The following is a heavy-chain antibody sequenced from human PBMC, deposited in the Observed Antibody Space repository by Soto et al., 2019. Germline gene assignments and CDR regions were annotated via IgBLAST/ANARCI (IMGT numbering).Heavy chain of an antibody. J-gene: IGHJ5*02. CDR3: ARLGAVVDWFDP. D-gene: IGHD6-19*01. CDR2: IYYSGST. V-gene: IGHV4-39*01. Sequence: SETLSLTCTVSGGSISSSSYYWGWIRQPPGKGLEWIGSIYYSGSTYYNPSLKSRVTISVDTSKNQFSLKLSSVTAADTAVYYCARLGAVVDWFDPWGQGTLVTVPQ. CDR1: GGSISSSSYY.